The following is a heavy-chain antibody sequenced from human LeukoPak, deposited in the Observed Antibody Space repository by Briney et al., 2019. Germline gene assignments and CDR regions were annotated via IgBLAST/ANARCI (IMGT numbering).Heavy chain of an antibody. V-gene: IGHV3-21*04. CDR1: GFTFSSYS. J-gene: IGHJ4*02. CDR2: ISSSSSYI. CDR3: ASSASLVCLDY. D-gene: IGHD2-2*01. Sequence: PGGSLRLSCATSGFTFSSYSMNWVRQAPGKGLEWVSSISSSSSYIYYADSVKGRFTISRDNAKNSLYLQMNSLRAEDTAVYFCASSASLVCLDYWGQGTLVTVSS.